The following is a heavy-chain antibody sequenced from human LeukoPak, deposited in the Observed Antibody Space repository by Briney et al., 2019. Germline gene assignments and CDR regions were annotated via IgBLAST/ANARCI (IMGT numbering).Heavy chain of an antibody. CDR3: ARLSITFGGIIVYYFDY. D-gene: IGHD3-16*02. Sequence: SETLSLTCTVSGGSISSSSHYWGWIRQPPGKGLEWIGSIYYSGSTYQNPSLKSRVTISVDTSKNQLSLKLSSVTAADTAVYYCARLSITFGGIIVYYFDYWGQGTLVTVSS. CDR2: IYYSGST. V-gene: IGHV4-39*01. CDR1: GGSISSSSHY. J-gene: IGHJ4*02.